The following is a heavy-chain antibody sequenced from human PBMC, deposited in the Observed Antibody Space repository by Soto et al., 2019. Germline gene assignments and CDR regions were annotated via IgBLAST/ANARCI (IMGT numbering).Heavy chain of an antibody. J-gene: IGHJ4*01. CDR3: AKDSSSYYFDY. CDR1: GFTFSSYG. V-gene: IGHV3-30*18. D-gene: IGHD6-13*01. Sequence: PGGSLRLSWAASGFTFSSYGMHWVRQAPGKGLEWVAVISYDGSNKYYADSVKGRFTISRDNSKNTLYLQMNSLRAEDTAVYYCAKDSSSYYFDYWGHGTLVTAPQ. CDR2: ISYDGSNK.